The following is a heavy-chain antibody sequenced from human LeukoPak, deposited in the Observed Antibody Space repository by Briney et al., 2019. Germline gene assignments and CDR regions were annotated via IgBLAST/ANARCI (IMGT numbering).Heavy chain of an antibody. CDR2: MSPDSGKT. Sequence: ASVKVFCKASGYSFTSYDIHWVRQATGLGLEWMGWMSPDSGKTGYAQPFQGRVTMTRNTSISTAYMELRSLTSEDMAVYFCARWGGDYLSGDPWGQGTLVTVSS. J-gene: IGHJ5*02. D-gene: IGHD2-21*02. V-gene: IGHV1-8*01. CDR1: GYSFTSYD. CDR3: ARWGGDYLSGDP.